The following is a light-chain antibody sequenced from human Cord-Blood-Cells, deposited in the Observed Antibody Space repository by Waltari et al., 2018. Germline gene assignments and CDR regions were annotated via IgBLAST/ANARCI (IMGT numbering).Light chain of an antibody. J-gene: IGLJ1*01. CDR3: CSYAGSFYV. V-gene: IGLV2-11*01. Sequence: QSALTQPRSVSGSPVQSVTIPCTGTSSDVGGYNYVSWYQHTPGKAPKLMIYDVSKRPSGVPDRFSGSKSGNTASLTISGLQAEDEADYYCCSYAGSFYVFGTGTKVTVL. CDR1: SSDVGGYNY. CDR2: DVS.